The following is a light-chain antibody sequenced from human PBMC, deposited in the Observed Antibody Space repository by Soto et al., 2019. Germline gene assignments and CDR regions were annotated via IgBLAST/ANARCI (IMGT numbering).Light chain of an antibody. J-gene: IGLJ2*01. Sequence: QSALTQPPSASGSPGQSVTISCTGTSSDVGGYNYVSWYQQHPGKAPTLMIYEASKRPSGVPDRFSGSKSGNTASLTVSGLQAEDEADYYCSSYAGSKGVFGGGTKLTVL. CDR2: EAS. CDR3: SSYAGSKGV. CDR1: SSDVGGYNY. V-gene: IGLV2-8*01.